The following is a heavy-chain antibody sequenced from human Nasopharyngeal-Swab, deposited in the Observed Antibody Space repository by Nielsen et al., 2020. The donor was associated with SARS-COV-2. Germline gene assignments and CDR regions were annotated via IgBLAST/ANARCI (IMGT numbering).Heavy chain of an antibody. J-gene: IGHJ4*02. CDR2: IKQDGSEK. CDR3: AKEGISRYYDFWSGGIDY. CDR1: GFTFSSYW. V-gene: IGHV3-7*01. D-gene: IGHD3-3*01. Sequence: GESLKIFCAASGFTFSSYWMSWVRQAPGKGLEWVANIKQDGSEKYYVDSVKGRFTISRDNAKNSLYLQMNSLRAEDTAVYYCAKEGISRYYDFWSGGIDYWGQGTLVTVSS.